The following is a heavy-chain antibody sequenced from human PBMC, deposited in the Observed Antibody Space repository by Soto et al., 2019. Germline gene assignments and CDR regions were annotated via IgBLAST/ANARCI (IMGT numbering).Heavy chain of an antibody. CDR2: ISTYNGNT. CDR3: ARGPTDYYDNSANYFLDY. V-gene: IGHV1-18*01. CDR1: GYTFITYG. D-gene: IGHD3-22*01. J-gene: IGHJ4*02. Sequence: QVPLVQSGAEVKKPGASVKVSCKASGYTFITYGVSCVRQAPGQGLDWLGWISTYNGNTRYAERLQGRVTMTTDTTTNTAYMELRNLRSDDTAVYYCARGPTDYYDNSANYFLDYWGQGTLVTVSS.